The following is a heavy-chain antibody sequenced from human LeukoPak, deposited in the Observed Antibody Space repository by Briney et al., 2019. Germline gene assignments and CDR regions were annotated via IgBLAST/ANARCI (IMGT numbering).Heavy chain of an antibody. CDR2: ISSSSSTI. Sequence: PGGSLRLSCAASGFTFSSYSMNWVRQAPGKGLEWVSYISSSSSTIYYADSVKGRFTISRDNAKNSLYLQMNSLRAEDTAVYYCVRVGWLEGLTNWFDPWGQGTLVTVSS. CDR3: VRVGWLEGLTNWFDP. CDR1: GFTFSSYS. V-gene: IGHV3-48*01. D-gene: IGHD1-1*01. J-gene: IGHJ5*02.